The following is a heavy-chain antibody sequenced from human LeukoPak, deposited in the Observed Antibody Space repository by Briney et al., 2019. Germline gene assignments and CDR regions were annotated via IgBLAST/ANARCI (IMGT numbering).Heavy chain of an antibody. J-gene: IGHJ4*02. CDR3: AKSRGSGLFDY. Sequence: PGGSLRLSCAASGFTFSNYAMSWVRQAPGKGLEWVSAISGSAVTTYYGDSVKGRFTISRDNSKNTLYLQMNSLRAEDTAVYYCAKSRGSGLFDYWGQGTLVTVAS. CDR2: ISGSAVTT. D-gene: IGHD3-10*01. V-gene: IGHV3-23*01. CDR1: GFTFSNYA.